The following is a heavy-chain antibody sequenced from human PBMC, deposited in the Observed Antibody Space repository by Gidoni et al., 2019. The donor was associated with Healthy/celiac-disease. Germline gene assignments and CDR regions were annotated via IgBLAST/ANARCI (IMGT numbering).Heavy chain of an antibody. CDR1: GGTFSSYA. CDR2: IIPIFGTA. J-gene: IGHJ3*02. D-gene: IGHD3-9*01. Sequence: QVQLVQSGAAVKKPGSSVKVSCKASGGTFSSYAISWVRQAPGQGLEWMGGIIPIFGTANYAQKFQGRVTITADESTSTAYMELSSLRSEDTAVYYCARARSTYYDILTGLDAFDIWGQGTMVTVSS. CDR3: ARARSTYYDILTGLDAFDI. V-gene: IGHV1-69*01.